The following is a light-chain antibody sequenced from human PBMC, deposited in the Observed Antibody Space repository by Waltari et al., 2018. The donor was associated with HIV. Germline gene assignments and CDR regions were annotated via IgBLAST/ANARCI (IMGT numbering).Light chain of an antibody. CDR2: WAS. Sequence: DIVMTQSPDSLAVSLGERATTNCKSSQSVLYSSNNKNYLAWYQQKPGQPPKLLIFWASTRESGVPDRFSGSGSGTDFTLTISSLQAEDVAVYYCQQYCGSPYTFGQGTKLE. V-gene: IGKV4-1*01. CDR1: QSVLYSSNNKNY. CDR3: QQYCGSPYT. J-gene: IGKJ2*01.